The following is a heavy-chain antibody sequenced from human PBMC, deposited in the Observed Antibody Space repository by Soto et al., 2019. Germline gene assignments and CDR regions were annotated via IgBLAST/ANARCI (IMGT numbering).Heavy chain of an antibody. CDR3: ARSQEGSSSWYGQDDYYFYGMDV. D-gene: IGHD6-13*01. J-gene: IGHJ6*02. CDR1: GYTFTGYG. CDR2: ISAYNGNT. V-gene: IGHV1-18*01. Sequence: GASVKVSCKAAGYTFTGYGISWVLQAPGQGLESMGWISAYNGNTNYAQKLQGRVTMTTDTSTSTAYMELRRLRSDDTAVYYCARSQEGSSSWYGQDDYYFYGMDVWGQGTTVTVSS.